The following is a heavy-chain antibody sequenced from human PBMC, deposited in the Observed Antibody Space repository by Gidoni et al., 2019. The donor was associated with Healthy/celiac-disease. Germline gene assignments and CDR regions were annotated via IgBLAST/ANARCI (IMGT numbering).Heavy chain of an antibody. Sequence: EVQLVQSGAEVKKPGESLRISCKGSGYSFTSYWISWVRQMPGKGLGWMGRIDPSDSYTNYSPSFQGHVTISADKSISTAYLQWSSLKASDTAMYYCARTIVGRGYVWGSYRPFDYWGQGTLVTVSS. V-gene: IGHV5-10-1*01. CDR1: GYSFTSYW. CDR3: ARTIVGRGYVWGSYRPFDY. D-gene: IGHD3-16*02. J-gene: IGHJ4*02. CDR2: IDPSDSYT.